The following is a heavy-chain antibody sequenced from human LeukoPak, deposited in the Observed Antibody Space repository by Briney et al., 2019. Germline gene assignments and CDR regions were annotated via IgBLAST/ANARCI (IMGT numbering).Heavy chain of an antibody. CDR2: IYTSGST. D-gene: IGHD6-6*01. V-gene: IGHV4-4*07. J-gene: IGHJ3*02. CDR1: GGSISSYY. CDR3: ARDVGSSIAALNAFDI. Sequence: SETLSPTCTVSGGSISSYYWSWIRQPAGKGLEWIGRIYTSGSTNYNPSLKSRVTMSVDTSKNQFSLKLSSVTAADTAVYYCARDVGSSIAALNAFDIWGQGTMVTVSS.